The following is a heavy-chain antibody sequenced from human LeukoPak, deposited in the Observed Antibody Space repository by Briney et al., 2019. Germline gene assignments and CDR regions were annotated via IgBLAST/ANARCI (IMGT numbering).Heavy chain of an antibody. V-gene: IGHV4-61*05. D-gene: IGHD5-24*01. CDR3: ARGRWSGYNWGSYYYYYMDV. J-gene: IGHJ6*03. CDR1: GVSISSSNSY. CDR2: SYYSGST. Sequence: SEALSLTCTVSGVSISSSNSYWGWIRQPPGKGLEWIGYSYYSGSTNYTPSLKSRFTISVDTSKNQISLKPRSVSAADTAVYCCARGRWSGYNWGSYYYYYMDVWGKGTTVTISS.